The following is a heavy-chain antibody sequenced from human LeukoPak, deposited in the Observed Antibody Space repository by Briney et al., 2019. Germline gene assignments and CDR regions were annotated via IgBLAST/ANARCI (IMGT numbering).Heavy chain of an antibody. CDR1: GGSISSGSYY. D-gene: IGHD3-10*01. V-gene: IGHV4-39*01. CDR2: IYYSGST. CDR3: ATWFGGSAPSRLSFDY. Sequence: SETLSFTCTVSGGSISSGSYYWSWIRQPAGKGLEWTGSIYYSGSTYYNPSLKSRVTISVDTSKNQFSLKLSSVTAADTAVYYCATWFGGSAPSRLSFDYWGQGTLVTVSS. J-gene: IGHJ4*02.